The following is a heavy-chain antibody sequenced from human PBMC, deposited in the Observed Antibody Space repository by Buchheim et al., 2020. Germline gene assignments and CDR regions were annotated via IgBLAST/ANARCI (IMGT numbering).Heavy chain of an antibody. J-gene: IGHJ4*02. V-gene: IGHV4-34*01. CDR3: ARGVGATTLGRESPKTDLDY. CDR1: GGSFSGYY. D-gene: IGHD1-26*01. Sequence: QVQLQQWGAGLLKPSETLSLTCAVYGGSFSGYYWSWIRQPPGKGLEWIGEINHSGSTNYNPSLKSRVTISVDTSKNQFSLKLSSVTAADTAVYYCARGVGATTLGRESPKTDLDYWGQGTL. CDR2: INHSGST.